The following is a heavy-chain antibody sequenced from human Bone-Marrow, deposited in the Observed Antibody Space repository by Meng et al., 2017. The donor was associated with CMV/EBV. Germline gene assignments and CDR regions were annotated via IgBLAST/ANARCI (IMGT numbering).Heavy chain of an antibody. J-gene: IGHJ6*02. CDR3: ARDLISLITIFSHGSNGMDV. V-gene: IGHV4-39*07. D-gene: IGHD3-9*01. CDR2: IYYSGST. CDR1: GGSTSSSSYY. Sequence: GSLRLSCTVSGGSTSSSSYYWGWIRQPPGKGLEWIGSIYYSGSTYYNPSLKSRVTISVDTSKNQFSLKLSSVTAADTAVYYCARDLISLITIFSHGSNGMDVWGQGTTVTVSS.